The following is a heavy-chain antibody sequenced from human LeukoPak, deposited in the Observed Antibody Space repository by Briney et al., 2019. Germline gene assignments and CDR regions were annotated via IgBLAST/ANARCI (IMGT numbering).Heavy chain of an antibody. V-gene: IGHV3-21*01. CDR1: GFTFSSYS. CDR2: ISSSSSNI. D-gene: IGHD1-1*01. Sequence: GGSLRLSCAASGFTFSSYSMNWVRQAPGKGLEWVSSISSSSSNIYYADSVKGRFTISRDNAENSLYLQMNSLRVEDTAVYYCARCTTGRTFGSLREIKRSREIDYWGQGTLVTVSS. CDR3: ARCTTGRTFGSLREIKRSREIDY. J-gene: IGHJ4*02.